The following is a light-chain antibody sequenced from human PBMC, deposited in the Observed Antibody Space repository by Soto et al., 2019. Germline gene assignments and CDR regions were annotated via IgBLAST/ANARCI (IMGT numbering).Light chain of an antibody. CDR3: QQYGSSST. J-gene: IGKJ5*01. V-gene: IGKV3-20*01. CDR2: GAS. CDR1: QSVSSSY. Sequence: EIVLTQSPPTLSLSPGERATLSCRASQSVSSSYLAWYQQKPGQAPRLLIYGASSRPTGIPDRFSGSGSGTDFTLTISRLEPEDFAVYYCQQYGSSSTFGQGTRLEIK.